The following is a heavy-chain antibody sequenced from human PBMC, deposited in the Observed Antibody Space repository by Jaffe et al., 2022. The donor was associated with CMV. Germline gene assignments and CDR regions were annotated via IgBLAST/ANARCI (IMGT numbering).Heavy chain of an antibody. Sequence: QVQLQQWGAGLLKPSETLSLTCAVYGGSFSGYYWSWIRQPPGKGLEWIGEINHSGSTNYNPSLKSRVTISVDTSKNQFSLKLSSVTAADTAVYYCARGRDSYHRAFDIWGQGTMVTVSS. CDR1: GGSFSGYY. V-gene: IGHV4-34*01. CDR2: INHSGST. CDR3: ARGRDSYHRAFDI. J-gene: IGHJ3*02. D-gene: IGHD2-21*01.